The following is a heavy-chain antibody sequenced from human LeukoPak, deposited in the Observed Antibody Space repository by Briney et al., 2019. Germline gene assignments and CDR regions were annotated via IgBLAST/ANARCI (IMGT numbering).Heavy chain of an antibody. CDR3: AKEGLRFFDF. Sequence: SGGSLRLSCAASGFTFDDYGMSWVRQAPGKGLEWVSGINWNGGSTGYADSVKGRFTISRDNAKNSLYLQMNSLRAEDTAVYYCAKEGLRFFDFWGQGTLVTVSS. J-gene: IGHJ4*02. CDR2: INWNGGST. CDR1: GFTFDDYG. V-gene: IGHV3-20*04. D-gene: IGHD5-12*01.